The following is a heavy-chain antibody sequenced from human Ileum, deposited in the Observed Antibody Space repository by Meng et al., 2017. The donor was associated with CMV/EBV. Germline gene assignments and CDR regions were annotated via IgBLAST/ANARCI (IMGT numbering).Heavy chain of an antibody. CDR2: ISTNGRNI. D-gene: IGHD3-10*01. V-gene: IGHV3-48*03. J-gene: IGHJ3*02. CDR3: AKVGPRKYFQFGVTLGAFDI. Sequence: LRLSCAASGFTFSSYEMNWVRQAPGKGLEWISYISTNGRNIYYADSVEGRFTISRDNANNSLYLQMNGLRAEDTAVYYCAKVGPRKYFQFGVTLGAFDIWGQGTKVT. CDR1: GFTFSSYE.